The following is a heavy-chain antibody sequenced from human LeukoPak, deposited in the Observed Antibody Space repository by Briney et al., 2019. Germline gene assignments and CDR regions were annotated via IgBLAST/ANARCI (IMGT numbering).Heavy chain of an antibody. CDR1: GGSISSSNW. Sequence: SGTLSLTCAVSGGSISSSNWWRWVRQPPGKGLEWIGEIYHSGSTNYNPSLKSRVTISVDKSKNQFSLKLSSVTAADTAVYYCARERGNTAADGPWFDPWGQGTLVTVSS. CDR3: ARERGNTAADGPWFDP. D-gene: IGHD6-13*01. V-gene: IGHV4-4*02. J-gene: IGHJ5*02. CDR2: IYHSGST.